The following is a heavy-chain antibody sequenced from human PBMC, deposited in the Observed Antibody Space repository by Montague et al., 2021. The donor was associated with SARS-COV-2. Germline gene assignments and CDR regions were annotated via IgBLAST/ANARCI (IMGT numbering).Heavy chain of an antibody. D-gene: IGHD3-3*01. J-gene: IGHJ6*02. CDR1: GFTFSSYE. Sequence: SLRLSFAASGFTFSSYEMNWVRQAPGKRLEWVSYISSSGSTIYYANSVKGRFTISGDNAKNSLYLQMNSLRAEDTAVYYWARGGTYYNFWSGFYNYHYAMDVWGQGTTVTVS. CDR3: ARGGTYYNFWSGFYNYHYAMDV. V-gene: IGHV3-48*03. CDR2: ISSSGSTI.